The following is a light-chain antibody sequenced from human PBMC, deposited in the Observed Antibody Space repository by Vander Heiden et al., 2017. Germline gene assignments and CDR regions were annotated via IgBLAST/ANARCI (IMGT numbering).Light chain of an antibody. CDR2: EAS. CDR3: QQFNSYTFT. J-gene: IGKJ3*01. Sequence: AIQLTQSPSSLSASVGDSVTITCRASQGISSALAWYQQKPGKAPKLLIYEASSWESGVPSRFSGSGSGTDFTLTISSLQPEDFATYYCQQFNSYTFTFGPGTKVDIK. V-gene: IGKV1-13*02. CDR1: QGISSA.